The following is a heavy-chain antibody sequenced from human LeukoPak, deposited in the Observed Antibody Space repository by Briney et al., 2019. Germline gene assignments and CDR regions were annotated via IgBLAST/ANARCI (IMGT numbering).Heavy chain of an antibody. D-gene: IGHD2-15*01. CDR2: INHSGST. Sequence: SETLSLTCAVYGGSFSGYYWSWIRQPPGKGLEGIGEINHSGSTNHNPSLKSRVTISVDTSKNQFSLKLSSVTAADTAVYYCARGGIIVVVVAATNWFDPWGQGTLVTVSS. V-gene: IGHV4-34*01. J-gene: IGHJ5*02. CDR1: GGSFSGYY. CDR3: ARGGIIVVVVAATNWFDP.